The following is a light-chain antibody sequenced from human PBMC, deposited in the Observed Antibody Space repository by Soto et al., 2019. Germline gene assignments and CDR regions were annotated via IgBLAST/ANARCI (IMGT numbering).Light chain of an antibody. CDR1: SSDVGSYNL. V-gene: IGLV2-23*01. CDR3: CSYAGSSTDVV. Sequence: QSVLTQPASVSGSPGQSITISCTGTSSDVGSYNLVSWYKQHPGKAPKLMIYEGIKRPSGVSNRVSGSKSGNTASLTISGLQAEDEADYYCCSYAGSSTDVVFGGGTKLTVL. J-gene: IGLJ2*01. CDR2: EGI.